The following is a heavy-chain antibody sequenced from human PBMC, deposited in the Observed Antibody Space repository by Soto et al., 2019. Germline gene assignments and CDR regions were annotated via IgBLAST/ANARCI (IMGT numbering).Heavy chain of an antibody. D-gene: IGHD6-13*01. V-gene: IGHV1-69*13. J-gene: IGHJ6*02. CDR3: ARADIDSIAAAGRYYYYYGMDV. CDR1: GGTFSSCA. Sequence: ASVKVSCKASGGTFSSCAISWVRQAISWVRQAPGQGLEWMGGIIPIMGTANYAQKFQGRVTITAHESTSTAYMELSSLTSEDTAVYYCARADIDSIAAAGRYYYYYGMDVWGQGTTVTVSS. CDR2: IIPIMGTA.